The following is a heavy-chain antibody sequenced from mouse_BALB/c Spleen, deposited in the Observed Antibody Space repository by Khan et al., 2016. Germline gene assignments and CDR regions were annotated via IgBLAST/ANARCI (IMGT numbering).Heavy chain of an antibody. CDR3: ARDYDYDGDWYFDV. Sequence: QVQLKQSGPELKKPGETVKISCKASGYTFTNYGMNWVKQAPGKGLKWMGWMNTYTGEPTYADDFKGRFAFSLKTSARTAYLQINNLKNEDTATXFCARDYDYDGDWYFDVWGAGTTVTVSS. CDR2: MNTYTGEP. V-gene: IGHV9-3-1*01. J-gene: IGHJ1*01. CDR1: GYTFTNYG. D-gene: IGHD2-4*01.